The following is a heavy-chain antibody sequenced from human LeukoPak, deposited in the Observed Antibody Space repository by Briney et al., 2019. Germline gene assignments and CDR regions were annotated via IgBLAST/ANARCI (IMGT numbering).Heavy chain of an antibody. CDR1: GGSISSSSYY. V-gene: IGHV4-39*02. D-gene: IGHD5-12*01. Sequence: KPSETLSLTCTVSGGSISSSSYYWGWIRQPPGKGLEWIGSIYYSGSTYYNPSLKSRVTISVDTSKNQFSLKLSSVTAADTAVYYCAREVATIHPLYYFDYWGQGTLVTVSS. CDR3: AREVATIHPLYYFDY. J-gene: IGHJ4*02. CDR2: IYYSGST.